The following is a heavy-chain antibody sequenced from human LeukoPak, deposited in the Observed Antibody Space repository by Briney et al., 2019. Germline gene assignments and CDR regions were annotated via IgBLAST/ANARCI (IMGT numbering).Heavy chain of an antibody. J-gene: IGHJ4*02. CDR2: MNPNSGNT. V-gene: IGHV1-8*03. CDR3: ARGMSRVKGYCSGGSCQSLTVYDY. CDR1: GYTFTSYD. Sequence: ASVKVSCKASGYTFTSYDINWVRQATGQGLEWMGWMNPNSGNTGYAQKFQGRVTITRNTSISTAYMELSSLRSEDTAVYYCARGMSRVKGYCSGGSCQSLTVYDYWGQGTPVTVSS. D-gene: IGHD2-15*01.